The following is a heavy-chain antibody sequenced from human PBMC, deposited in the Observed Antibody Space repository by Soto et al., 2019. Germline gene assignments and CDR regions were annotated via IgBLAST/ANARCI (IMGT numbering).Heavy chain of an antibody. V-gene: IGHV3-23*01. Sequence: GGSLRLSCAASGFTFSRYAWXGVRQAPGKGLEWVSAISGSGGSRYYADSVRGRFTISRDNSKNTLYLQMNSLRAEDTAVYYCAKERRAFDIWGQGTMVTVSS. CDR1: GFTFSRYA. CDR3: AKERRAFDI. J-gene: IGHJ3*02. CDR2: ISGSGGSR.